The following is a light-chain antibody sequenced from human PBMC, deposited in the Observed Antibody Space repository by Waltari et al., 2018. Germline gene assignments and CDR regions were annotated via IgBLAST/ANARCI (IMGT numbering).Light chain of an antibody. CDR2: DVS. V-gene: IGLV2-14*03. CDR3: CSYAGQFTWV. Sequence: QSALTQPASVSGSPGQSIPLSCPGTSSYVGCYDYVSWYQPHPGQAPQLLIFDVSYRPSGVSTRFSGSKSGNTASLTISGLQSEDESHYFCCSYAGQFTWVFGGGTKLTVL. J-gene: IGLJ3*02. CDR1: SSYVGCYDY.